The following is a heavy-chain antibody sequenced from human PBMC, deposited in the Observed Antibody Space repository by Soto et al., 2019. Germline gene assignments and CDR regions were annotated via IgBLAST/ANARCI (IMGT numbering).Heavy chain of an antibody. D-gene: IGHD3-22*01. V-gene: IGHV3-11*01. CDR1: GFTFSDYY. J-gene: IGHJ6*02. CDR2: ISSSGSII. Sequence: GGSLRLSCAASGFTFSDYYMSWIRQAPGKGLEWVSDISSSGSIIYYADSVKGRFTISRDNAKNSLYLQMNSLRAEDTAVYYCARVNGYYYYGMNVWGQGTTVTVSS. CDR3: ARVNGYYYYGMNV.